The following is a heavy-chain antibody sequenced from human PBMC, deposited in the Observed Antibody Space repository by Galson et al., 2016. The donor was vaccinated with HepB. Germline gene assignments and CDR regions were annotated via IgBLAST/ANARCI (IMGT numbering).Heavy chain of an antibody. J-gene: IGHJ6*04. Sequence: SLRLSCAASGFTFNNYGMTWVRQAPGKGLEVVSSISRSGDSRDYAYSVKGRFTISRDNSKNTLSLQMNSLRAEDMAVYYCVQGSTAPAVWGKGTTVTVSS. CDR3: VQGSTAPAV. CDR1: GFTFNNYG. CDR2: ISRSGDSR. V-gene: IGHV3-23*01. D-gene: IGHD1-26*01.